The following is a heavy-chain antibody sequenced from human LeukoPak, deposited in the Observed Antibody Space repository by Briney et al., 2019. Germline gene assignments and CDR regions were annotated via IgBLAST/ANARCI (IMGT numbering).Heavy chain of an antibody. CDR1: GLTFSSYS. CDR3: ARDGDSDYDFWSGSGYYFDY. V-gene: IGHV3-21*01. J-gene: IGHJ4*02. D-gene: IGHD3-3*01. Sequence: GGSLRLSCAASGLTFSSYSMNWVRQAPGKGLEWVSSISSSSSYIYYADSVKGRFTISRGNAKNSLYLQMNSLRAEDTAVYYCARDGDSDYDFWSGSGYYFDYWGQGTLVTVSS. CDR2: ISSSSSYI.